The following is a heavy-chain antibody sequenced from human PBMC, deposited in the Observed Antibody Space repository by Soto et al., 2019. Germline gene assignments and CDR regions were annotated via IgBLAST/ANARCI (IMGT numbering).Heavy chain of an antibody. Sequence: GGSLRLSCAASGFTFSSYSMNWVRQAPGKGLEWVSSISSSSSYIYYADSVKGRLTNSRDNAKNSLYLQMNSLRAEDTAVYYCARDGFMGELQLFDYWGQGTLVTVSS. J-gene: IGHJ4*02. CDR3: ARDGFMGELQLFDY. CDR2: ISSSSSYI. CDR1: GFTFSSYS. D-gene: IGHD1-26*01. V-gene: IGHV3-21*01.